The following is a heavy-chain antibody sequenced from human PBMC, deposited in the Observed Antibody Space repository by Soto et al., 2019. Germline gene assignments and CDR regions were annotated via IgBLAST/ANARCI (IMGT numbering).Heavy chain of an antibody. J-gene: IGHJ4*02. V-gene: IGHV3-33*01. D-gene: IGHD5-12*01. CDR2: IWYDGSNK. Sequence: ESGGGVVQPGRSLRLSCAASGFTFSSYGMHWVRQAPGTGLEWVAVIWYDGSNKYYADSVKGRFTISRDNSKNTLYLQMNSLRAEDTAVYYCAREEVEYSGYDIRYWGQGTLVTVSS. CDR3: AREEVEYSGYDIRY. CDR1: GFTFSSYG.